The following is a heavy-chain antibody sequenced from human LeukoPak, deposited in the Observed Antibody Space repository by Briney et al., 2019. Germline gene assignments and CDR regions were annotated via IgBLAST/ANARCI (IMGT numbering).Heavy chain of an antibody. CDR1: GGSISRSGYY. CDR3: ARHSEGATRFDY. V-gene: IGHV4-39*01. J-gene: IGHJ4*02. D-gene: IGHD1-26*01. CDR2: IYYSGST. Sequence: KPSETLSLAGTVSGGSISRSGYYWGWIRQPPGKGLEWIGSIYYSGSTYYNPSLKSRVTISVDTSENQFSLKLSSVTAADTAVFYCARHSEGATRFDYWGQGTLVTVSS.